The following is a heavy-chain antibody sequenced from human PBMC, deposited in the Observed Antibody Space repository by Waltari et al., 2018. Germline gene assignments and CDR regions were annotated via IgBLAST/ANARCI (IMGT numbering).Heavy chain of an antibody. CDR1: GGTFSSYA. V-gene: IGHV1-69*01. D-gene: IGHD3-3*01. Sequence: QVQLVQSGAEVKKPGSSVKVSCKASGGTFSSYAISWVRQAPGQGLEWMGGIIPIFGTANYAQKFQGRVTITADESTSTAYMELSSLRSEDTAVYYCARVRVTIFGVVTLGYYGMDVWGQGTTVIVSS. CDR2: IIPIFGTA. CDR3: ARVRVTIFGVVTLGYYGMDV. J-gene: IGHJ6*02.